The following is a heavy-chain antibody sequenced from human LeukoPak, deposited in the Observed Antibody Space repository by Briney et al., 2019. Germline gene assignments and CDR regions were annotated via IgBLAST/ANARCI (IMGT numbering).Heavy chain of an antibody. CDR2: INPNSGGT. Sequence: ASVKVSCKASGYTFTGYYMHWVRQAPGQGLEWMGWINPNSGGTNYAQKFQGRVTITADESTSTAYMELSSLRSEDTAVYYCARTAPCSSTSCPSYYYYMDVWGKGTTVTVSS. CDR3: ARTAPCSSTSCPSYYYYMDV. D-gene: IGHD2-2*01. J-gene: IGHJ6*03. V-gene: IGHV1-2*02. CDR1: GYTFTGYY.